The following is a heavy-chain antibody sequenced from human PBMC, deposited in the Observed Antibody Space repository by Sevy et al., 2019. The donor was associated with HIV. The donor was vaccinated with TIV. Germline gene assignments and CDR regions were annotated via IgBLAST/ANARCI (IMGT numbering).Heavy chain of an antibody. D-gene: IGHD3-22*01. CDR3: ATGKKRYYDSSGYYYYYYGMDV. CDR1: GYTLTELS. V-gene: IGHV1-24*01. CDR2: FDPEDGET. Sequence: ASVKVSCKVSGYTLTELSMHWVRQAPGKGLERMGGFDPEDGETIYAQKFQGRVTMTEDTSTDTAYMELSSLRSEDTAGYYCATGKKRYYDSSGYYYYYYGMDVWGQGTTVTVSS. J-gene: IGHJ6*02.